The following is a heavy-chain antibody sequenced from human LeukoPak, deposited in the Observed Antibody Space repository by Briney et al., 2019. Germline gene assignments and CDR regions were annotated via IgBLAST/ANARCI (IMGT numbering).Heavy chain of an antibody. V-gene: IGHV1-8*01. CDR3: ATYIAAAGRSFGPFDY. D-gene: IGHD6-13*01. CDR1: GYTFTSYD. CDR2: MNPDSGNT. J-gene: IGHJ4*02. Sequence: ASVKVSCKASGYTFTSYDINWVRQATGQGLEWMGWMNPDSGNTGYAQKFQGRVTMTRNTSISTAYMELSSLRSEDTAVYYCATYIAAAGRSFGPFDYWGQGTLVTVSS.